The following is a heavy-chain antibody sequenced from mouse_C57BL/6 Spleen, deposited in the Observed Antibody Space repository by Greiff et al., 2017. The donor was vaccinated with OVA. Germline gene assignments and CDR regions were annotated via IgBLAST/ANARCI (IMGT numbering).Heavy chain of an antibody. CDR3: DVDGRSYGSFDY. V-gene: IGHV2-5*01. CDR1: GFSFTSYG. J-gene: IGHJ2*01. D-gene: IGHD1-1*01. Sequence: VKLLESGPGLVQPSQSLSITCTVSGFSFTSYGVHWVRQFPGKGLEWLGMICSGGSTDYYAAFMSRLSITKDNSKSQVFFKMNSLKADDTDIYYCDVDGRSYGSFDYWGQGTTLTVSS. CDR2: ICSGGST.